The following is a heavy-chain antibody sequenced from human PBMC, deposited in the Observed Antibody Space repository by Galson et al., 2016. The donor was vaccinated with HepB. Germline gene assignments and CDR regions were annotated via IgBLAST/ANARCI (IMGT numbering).Heavy chain of an antibody. CDR1: GFTFSSHV. J-gene: IGHJ3*02. CDR3: ARLEGVLTGYPTRHGLDI. CDR2: ISSSTTYI. V-gene: IGHV3-21*01. Sequence: SLRLSCAASGFTFSSHVMSWVRQAPGKGLECVSSISSSTTYIYYADSVKGRFTISRDNSKNTLHLHMDGLRAEDTAVYYCARLEGVLTGYPTRHGLDIWGQGTMVTVSS. D-gene: IGHD3-9*01.